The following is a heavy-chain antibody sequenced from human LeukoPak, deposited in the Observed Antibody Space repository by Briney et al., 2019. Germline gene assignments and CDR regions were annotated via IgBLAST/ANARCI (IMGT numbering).Heavy chain of an antibody. CDR1: GGSLSSSSYY. CDR2: IYFSGST. V-gene: IGHV4-39*07. D-gene: IGHD4-17*01. Sequence: SETLSLTCTVSGGSLSSSSYYWGWVRQPPGKGLGWVGSIYFSGSTYYNPSLKSRVTISVDTSKNQFSLKLSSVTAADTAAYYCAREERSTTVTSKGYYYYGMDVWGQGTTVTVSS. CDR3: AREERSTTVTSKGYYYYGMDV. J-gene: IGHJ6*02.